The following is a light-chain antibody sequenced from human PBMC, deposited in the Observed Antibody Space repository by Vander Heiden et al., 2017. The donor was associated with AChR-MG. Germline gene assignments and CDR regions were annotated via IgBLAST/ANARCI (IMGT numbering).Light chain of an antibody. CDR3: QQSYSSWLT. V-gene: IGKV1-39*01. Sequence: DIQMTQSPSSLSASVGDRVTITCRASQSISSYLNWYQQKPGKAPKLLIYSASSLHSGVPSRFSGSGSGTDFTLTITSLQPEDVATYYCQQSYSSWLTFGGGTKVEIK. J-gene: IGKJ4*01. CDR2: SAS. CDR1: QSISSY.